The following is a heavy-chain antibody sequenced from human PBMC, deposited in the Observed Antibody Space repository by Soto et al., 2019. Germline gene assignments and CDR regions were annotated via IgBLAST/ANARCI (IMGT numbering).Heavy chain of an antibody. V-gene: IGHV4-59*01. J-gene: IGHJ4*02. CDR3: ARHTTPSL. D-gene: IGHD1-1*01. CDR2: VYYSGST. CDR1: GASISSYY. Sequence: PSETLSLTCTVSGASISSYYWSWIRQPPGKGLEWIGYVYYSGSTNYNPSLKSRVTISVDTSKNQFSLKLSSVTAADTAMYYCARHTTPSLWAQGTLVTVSS.